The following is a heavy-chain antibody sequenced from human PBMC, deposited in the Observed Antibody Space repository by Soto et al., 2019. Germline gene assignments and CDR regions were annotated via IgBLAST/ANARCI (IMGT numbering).Heavy chain of an antibody. J-gene: IGHJ6*02. D-gene: IGHD2-2*02. Sequence: QVQLQQWGAGLLKPSETLSLTCAVYGGSFSGYYWSWIRQPPGKGLEWIGEINHSGSTNYNPSLKRRVTISVVTSKNQFALRRGSGTAADRAVYYCASIGYCSSTSCYNYDYYGMDVWGQGTTVTVSS. V-gene: IGHV4-34*01. CDR3: ASIGYCSSTSCYNYDYYGMDV. CDR2: INHSGST. CDR1: GGSFSGYY.